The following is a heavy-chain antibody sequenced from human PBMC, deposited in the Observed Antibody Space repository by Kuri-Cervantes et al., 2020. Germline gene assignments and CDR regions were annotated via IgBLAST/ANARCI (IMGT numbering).Heavy chain of an antibody. CDR2: ISAYDGDT. CDR3: ARIWATVVTDY. V-gene: IGHV1-18*01. D-gene: IGHD4-23*01. Sequence: ASVKVSCKASGYTFTNYGISWVRQVPGQGLEWMGWISAYDGDTDYAQKLQGRVTMTTDTSTSTAYMELRSLRSDDTAVYYCARIWATVVTDYWGQGILVTVSS. CDR1: GYTFTNYG. J-gene: IGHJ4*02.